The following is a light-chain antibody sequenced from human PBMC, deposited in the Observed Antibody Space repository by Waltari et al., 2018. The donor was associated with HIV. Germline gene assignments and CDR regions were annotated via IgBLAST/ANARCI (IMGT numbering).Light chain of an antibody. Sequence: DIQMAQSPSSVTGSVGATVTITCRTSQSIGSSLAWYQHQPGRAPKLLIFAASKLENGVPPRFAGSGSGTYFALTISSLQAGDSATYYCQQADSFPHTFGGGTRVEIE. CDR1: QSIGSS. CDR2: AAS. V-gene: IGKV1-12*01. J-gene: IGKJ4*01. CDR3: QQADSFPHT.